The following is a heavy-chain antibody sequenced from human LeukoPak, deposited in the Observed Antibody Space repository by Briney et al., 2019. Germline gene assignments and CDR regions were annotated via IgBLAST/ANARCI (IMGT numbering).Heavy chain of an antibody. CDR2: IIPIFGTA. V-gene: IGHV1-69*05. CDR1: GGTFSSYA. Sequence: SVKVSCKASGGTFSSYAISWVRQAPGQGLEWMGGIIPIFGTANYAQKFQGRVTITTDESTSTAYMELSSLRSEDTAVYYCARTGYSSGWYRGGYFDYWGQGTLVTVSS. J-gene: IGHJ4*02. CDR3: ARTGYSSGWYRGGYFDY. D-gene: IGHD6-19*01.